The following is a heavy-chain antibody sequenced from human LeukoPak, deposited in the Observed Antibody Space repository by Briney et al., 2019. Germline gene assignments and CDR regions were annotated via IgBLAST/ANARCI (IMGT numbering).Heavy chain of an antibody. CDR3: TPQQDYGGTHTDAFDI. Sequence: PGGSLRLSCAASGFTFSSYAMSWVRQAPGKGLEWVSAISGSGGSAYYADSVKGRFTISRDNSKNTLYLQMNSLRAEDTAVYYCTPQQDYGGTHTDAFDIWGQGTMVTVSS. D-gene: IGHD4-23*01. J-gene: IGHJ3*02. CDR2: ISGSGGSA. CDR1: GFTFSSYA. V-gene: IGHV3-23*01.